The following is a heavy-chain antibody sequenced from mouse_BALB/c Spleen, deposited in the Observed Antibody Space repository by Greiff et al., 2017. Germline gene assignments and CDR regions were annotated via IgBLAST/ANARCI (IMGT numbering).Heavy chain of an antibody. D-gene: IGHD2-14*01. CDR2: ISTYYGDA. CDR3: ARWDRYAMDY. V-gene: IGHV1S137*01. Sequence: VQLQQSGAELVRPGVSVKISCKGSGYTFTDYAMHWVKQSHAKSLEWIGVISTYYGDASYNQKFKGKATMTVDKSSSTAYMELARLTSEDSAIYYCARWDRYAMDYWGQGTSVTVSS. J-gene: IGHJ4*01. CDR1: GYTFTDYA.